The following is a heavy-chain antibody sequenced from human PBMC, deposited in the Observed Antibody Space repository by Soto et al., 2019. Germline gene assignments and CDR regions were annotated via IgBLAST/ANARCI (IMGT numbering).Heavy chain of an antibody. V-gene: IGHV4-34*01. Sequence: SETLSLTCAVYGGSFSGYYWSWIRQPPGKGLEWIGEINHSGSTNYNPSLKSRVTISVDTSKNQFSLKLSSVTAADTAVYYCASTPQYDFWSGYPSVYGLDVWGQATTVTVSS. CDR3: ASTPQYDFWSGYPSVYGLDV. CDR2: INHSGST. D-gene: IGHD3-3*01. CDR1: GGSFSGYY. J-gene: IGHJ6*02.